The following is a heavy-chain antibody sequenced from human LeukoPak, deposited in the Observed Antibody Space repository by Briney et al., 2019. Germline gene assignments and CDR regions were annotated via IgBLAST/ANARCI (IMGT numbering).Heavy chain of an antibody. J-gene: IGHJ4*02. CDR3: ARDGVAEGFDY. Sequence: GGSLRLSCAASGFTVSSYSMNWVRQAPGKGLEWVSYISSSSSTIYYADSVKGRFTISRDNAKNSLYLQMNSLRAEDTAAYYCARDGVAEGFDYWGQGTLVTVSS. V-gene: IGHV3-48*01. CDR2: ISSSSSTI. CDR1: GFTVSSYS. D-gene: IGHD2-15*01.